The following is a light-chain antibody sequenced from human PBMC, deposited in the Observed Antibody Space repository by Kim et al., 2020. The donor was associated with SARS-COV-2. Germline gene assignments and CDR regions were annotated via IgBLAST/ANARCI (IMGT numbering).Light chain of an antibody. J-gene: IGLJ2*01. CDR1: TMDRKS. CDR2: EDG. Sequence: AVRRAGRQRGGDTMDRKSVGWYQQKTGQATVGVSYEDGHRPTVVRERVSGPRSGDTATLTISGVEAGDEADYYCHVWDTSNDGVVFGGGTQLTVL. CDR3: HVWDTSNDGVV. V-gene: IGLV3-21*03.